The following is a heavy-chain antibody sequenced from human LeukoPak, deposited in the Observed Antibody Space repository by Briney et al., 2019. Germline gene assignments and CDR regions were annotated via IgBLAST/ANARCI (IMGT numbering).Heavy chain of an antibody. CDR2: INHSGST. Sequence: PSETLSLTCAVYGRSFSGYYWSWIRQPPGKGLEWIREINHSGSTNYNPSLKSRVTISLDTSKNQFSLRLSSVTAADTAVYYCASLLTGTTYDPWGQGTLVTVSS. CDR1: GRSFSGYY. D-gene: IGHD1-7*01. V-gene: IGHV4-34*01. CDR3: ASLLTGTTYDP. J-gene: IGHJ5*02.